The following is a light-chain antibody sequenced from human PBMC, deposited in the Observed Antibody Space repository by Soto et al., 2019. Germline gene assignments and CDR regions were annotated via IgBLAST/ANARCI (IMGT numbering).Light chain of an antibody. Sequence: QSVLTQPPSVSGSPGQSITVSCTGTSSDIGASNFVSWYQHLPGRAPKVIIFEATNRPSGVSDRFSGSKAGITASLTISGLQAAAEAEYFCVSYKKDDNFVFGKGTKVTV. CDR3: VSYKKDDNFV. CDR2: EAT. V-gene: IGLV2-14*01. J-gene: IGLJ1*01. CDR1: SSDIGASNF.